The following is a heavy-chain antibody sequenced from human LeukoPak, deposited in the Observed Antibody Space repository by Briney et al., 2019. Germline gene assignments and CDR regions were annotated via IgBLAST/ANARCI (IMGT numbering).Heavy chain of an antibody. V-gene: IGHV1-69*06. J-gene: IGHJ5*02. CDR2: IIPIFGTA. D-gene: IGHD3-10*01. CDR1: GGTFSSYA. CDR3: ARENMVRGVIWGVVDGWFDP. Sequence: ASVKVSCKASGGTFSSYAISWVRQAPGQGLEWMGGIIPIFGTANYAQKFQGRVTITADKSTSTAYMELSSLRSEDTAVYYCARENMVRGVIWGVVDGWFDPWGQGTLVTVSS.